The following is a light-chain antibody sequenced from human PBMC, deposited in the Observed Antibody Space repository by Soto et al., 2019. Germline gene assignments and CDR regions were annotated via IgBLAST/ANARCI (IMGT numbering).Light chain of an antibody. CDR2: DAS. J-gene: IGKJ4*01. V-gene: IGKV3-11*01. CDR1: QSVSRY. Sequence: EIVLTQSPATLSLSPGERATLSCRASQSVSRYLAWYQQKPGQAPRLLIYDASSRATGIPARFSGSGSGTDFTLTISSLEPEDVAVYYCQQRSNWPPALTFGGGTKVEIK. CDR3: QQRSNWPPALT.